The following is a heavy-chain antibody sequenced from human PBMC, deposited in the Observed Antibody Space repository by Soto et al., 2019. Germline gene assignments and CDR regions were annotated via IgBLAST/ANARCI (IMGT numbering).Heavy chain of an antibody. J-gene: IGHJ4*02. CDR1: GVIFRGVC. D-gene: IGHD3-3*01. CDR3: ARDPDPILGVSFGS. CDR2: INQDGSVK. Sequence: PGGSLRLSCTASGVIFRGVCMNWVRPPQGTGLAWVANINQDGSVKNYVASVEGRFTDSRDNAQTALYLQMNRLRDEDTAVYYFARDPDPILGVSFGSLGQGTLVTVSS. V-gene: IGHV3-7*01.